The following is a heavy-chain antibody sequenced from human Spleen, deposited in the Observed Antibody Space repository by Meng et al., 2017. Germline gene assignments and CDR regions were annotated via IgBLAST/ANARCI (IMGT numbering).Heavy chain of an antibody. V-gene: IGHV1-18*01. D-gene: IGHD6-13*01. Sequence: ASVKVSCKASGYTFTTYGISWVRQAPGQGLEWMGWISAYNGNTNHAQKLQGRVTMTTDTSTSTAYMELRSLRSDDTAVYYCARVSIGYSSSWYVSLGYYFDYWGQGTLVTVSS. J-gene: IGHJ4*02. CDR2: ISAYNGNT. CDR1: GYTFTTYG. CDR3: ARVSIGYSSSWYVSLGYYFDY.